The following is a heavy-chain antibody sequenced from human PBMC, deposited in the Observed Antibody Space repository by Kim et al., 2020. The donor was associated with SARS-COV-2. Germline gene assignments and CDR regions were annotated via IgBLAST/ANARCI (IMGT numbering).Heavy chain of an antibody. CDR1: GFTFSTYV. D-gene: IGHD3-10*01. CDR2: ITASGGST. CDR3: ARGDVLLWFGDLDV. J-gene: IGHJ6*04. V-gene: IGHV3-23*01. Sequence: GGSLRLSCAASGFTFSTYVMSWVRQAAGKGLEWVSSITASGGSTYYADSVKGRFTISRDNSKNTLYLHMNSLRAEDTAVYYCARGDVLLWFGDLDVWGEGTTVTVSS.